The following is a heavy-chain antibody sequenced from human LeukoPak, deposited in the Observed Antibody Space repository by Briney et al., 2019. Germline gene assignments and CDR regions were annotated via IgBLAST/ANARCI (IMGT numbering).Heavy chain of an antibody. V-gene: IGHV1-2*02. J-gene: IGHJ4*02. CDR3: ARSEIYCNNGFCYREPCDY. CDR2: INPYSGGT. Sequence: ASVKVSCKASGYVFTDYHIHWVRQTPGQGLEWMGWINPYSGGTNYAQKFRGRVTMTRDTSISTAYVDLSRLTSDDTAVYYCARSEIYCNNGFCYREPCDYWGQGTLVTVSS. D-gene: IGHD2-8*01. CDR1: GYVFTDYH.